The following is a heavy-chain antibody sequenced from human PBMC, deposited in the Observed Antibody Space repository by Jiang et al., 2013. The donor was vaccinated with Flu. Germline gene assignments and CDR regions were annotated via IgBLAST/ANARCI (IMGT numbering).Heavy chain of an antibody. D-gene: IGHD5-12*01. CDR3: TRGYDRDSGFDY. CDR2: ITPFNGNT. Sequence: GAEVKKTGSSVKVSCKASGYTFTYRYLHWVRQAPGQALEWMGWITPFNGNTNYAQKFQDRVTITRDRSMSTAYMELSSLRSEDTAMYYCTRGYDRDSGFDYWGQGTLVTVSS. V-gene: IGHV1-45*02. J-gene: IGHJ4*02. CDR1: GYTFTYRY.